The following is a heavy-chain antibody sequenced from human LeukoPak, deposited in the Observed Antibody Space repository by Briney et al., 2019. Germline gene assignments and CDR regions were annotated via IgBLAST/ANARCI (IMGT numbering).Heavy chain of an antibody. J-gene: IGHJ4*02. CDR3: ARDGTVVVPAAIGGYIDY. D-gene: IGHD2-2*02. CDR2: IRYDGSNK. CDR1: GFTFSSYG. Sequence: GGSLRLSCATSGFTFSSYGMHWVRQAPGKGLEWVAFIRYDGSNKYYADSVKGRFTISRDNSKNTLYLQMNSLRAEDTAVYYCARDGTVVVPAAIGGYIDYWGQGTLVTVSS. V-gene: IGHV3-30*02.